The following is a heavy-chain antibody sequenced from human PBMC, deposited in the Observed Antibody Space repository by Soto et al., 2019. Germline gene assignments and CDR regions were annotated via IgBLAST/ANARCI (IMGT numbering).Heavy chain of an antibody. CDR2: ISGGGSNT. V-gene: IGHV3-23*01. CDR3: AKAPLLNLSGLAHTYYGLDV. D-gene: IGHD3-9*01. J-gene: IGHJ6*02. Sequence: PGVSLRLSWAASKFTFSSYAMSWVRQAPGRGLEWVSTISGGGSNTYSADSVKGRFTISRDNSENTLFLQMDSLRVEDTAAHYCAKAPLLNLSGLAHTYYGLDVWGHWSTLTVAS. CDR1: KFTFSSYA.